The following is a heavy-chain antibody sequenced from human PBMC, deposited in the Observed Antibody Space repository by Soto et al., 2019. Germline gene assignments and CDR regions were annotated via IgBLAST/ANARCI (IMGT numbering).Heavy chain of an antibody. J-gene: IGHJ4*02. Sequence: GSLRLSCSASRFTFSDYTMHWVRQAPGKGLEYVSAISGDGGSTYYADSVKDRFTISRDNSKNTLYLQMSSLRAEDTAVYFCVKAVFSGYYYVPFDYWGQGTRVTVSS. D-gene: IGHD1-26*01. CDR3: VKAVFSGYYYVPFDY. CDR2: ISGDGGST. V-gene: IGHV3-64D*06. CDR1: RFTFSDYT.